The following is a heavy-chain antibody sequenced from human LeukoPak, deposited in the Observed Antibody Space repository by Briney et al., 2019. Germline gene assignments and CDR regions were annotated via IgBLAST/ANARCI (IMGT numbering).Heavy chain of an antibody. CDR1: GYTFTRYY. CDR3: ARDSVEMATIMGY. V-gene: IGHV1-2*06. D-gene: IGHD5-24*01. J-gene: IGHJ4*02. CDR2: INPNSGGT. Sequence: ASVKVSCKASGYTFTRYYMHWVRQAPGQELEWMGRINPNSGGTNYTQKFQGRVTITTDESTSTAYMELSSLRSEDTAVYYCARDSVEMATIMGYWGQGTLVTVSS.